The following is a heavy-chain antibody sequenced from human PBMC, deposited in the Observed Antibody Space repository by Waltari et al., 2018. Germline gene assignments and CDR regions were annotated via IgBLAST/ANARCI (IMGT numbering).Heavy chain of an antibody. D-gene: IGHD2-2*01. V-gene: IGHV4-59*11. Sequence: QVQLQESGPGLVKPSETLSLTCTVSGGSISSHYWSWIRQPPGKGLEWIGYIYYSGSTNYNPSLKSRVTISVDTSKNQFSLKLSSVTAAGTAVYYCALSSTSCYASACSEYFQHWGQGTLVTVSS. J-gene: IGHJ1*01. CDR1: GGSISSHY. CDR2: IYYSGST. CDR3: ALSSTSCYASACSEYFQH.